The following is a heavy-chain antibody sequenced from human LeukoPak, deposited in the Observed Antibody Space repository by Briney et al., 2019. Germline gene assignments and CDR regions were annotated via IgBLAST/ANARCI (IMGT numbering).Heavy chain of an antibody. J-gene: IGHJ2*01. V-gene: IGHV3-49*04. CDR3: TAQVFCSGRSCYSHWYFDL. CDR1: GFTFGDYA. CDR2: IRNKAYGGTT. D-gene: IGHD2-15*01. Sequence: GGSLRLSCTASGFTFGDYAMSWVRQAPGKGLEWVGFIRNKAYGGTTEYAASVKGRFTISRDDSKSFAYPQMNSLKTEDTAVYYCTAQVFCSGRSCYSHWYFDLWGRGTLVTVSS.